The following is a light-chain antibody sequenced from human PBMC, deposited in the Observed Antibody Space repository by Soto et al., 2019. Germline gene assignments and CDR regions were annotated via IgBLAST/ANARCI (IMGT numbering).Light chain of an antibody. CDR1: QGIGDT. CDR3: QQYGYSPIT. V-gene: IGKV3-20*01. CDR2: DTS. J-gene: IGKJ5*01. Sequence: EIVLTQSPGTLSLSPVERVTLSCRASQGIGDTLAWYQHKPGQTPRLLIYDTSTRATGVPTRFSGSRSGAEFTLTISRLEPEDFAVYYCQQYGYSPITFGQGTRLEIK.